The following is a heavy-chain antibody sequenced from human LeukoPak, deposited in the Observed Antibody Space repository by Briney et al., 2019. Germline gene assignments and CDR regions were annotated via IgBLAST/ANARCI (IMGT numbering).Heavy chain of an antibody. CDR2: IYPGDSDT. V-gene: IGHV5-51*01. Sequence: GESLQISSKGSGYNFTSYWIGWGRRMPGKGLGWMGIIYPGDSDTRYSPSFQGQVTISADKSISTAYLQWSSLKASDTAMYYCARSLNYELFDYWGQGTLVTVSS. CDR3: ARSLNYELFDY. J-gene: IGHJ4*02. D-gene: IGHD1-7*01. CDR1: GYNFTSYW.